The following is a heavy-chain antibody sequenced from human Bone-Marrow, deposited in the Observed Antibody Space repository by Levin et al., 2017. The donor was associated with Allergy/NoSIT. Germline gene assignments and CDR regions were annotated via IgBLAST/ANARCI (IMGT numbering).Heavy chain of an antibody. Sequence: GGSLRLSCAASGFTFSSYAMHWVRQAPGKGLEWVAVISYDGSNKYYADSVKGRFTISRDNSKNTLYLQMNSLRAEDTAVYYCARVKTTTYRPDTYYYYGMDVWGQGTTVTVSS. CDR3: ARVKTTTYRPDTYYYYGMDV. J-gene: IGHJ6*02. V-gene: IGHV3-30*04. CDR2: ISYDGSNK. CDR1: GFTFSSYA. D-gene: IGHD1-1*01.